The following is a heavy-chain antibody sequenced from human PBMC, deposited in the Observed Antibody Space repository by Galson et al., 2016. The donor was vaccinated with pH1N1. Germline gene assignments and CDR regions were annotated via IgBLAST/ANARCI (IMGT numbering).Heavy chain of an antibody. J-gene: IGHJ4*02. V-gene: IGHV1-3*01. Sequence: SVKVSCKASGYTFTGYYMHWVRQAPGETLEWMGWFNPDNGNTKYSQRCPGRVTFTRDTSATTAYMEMSSLRSEDTAVYYCARDDYGRYFDYWGQGTLVTVSS. CDR3: ARDDYGRYFDY. CDR1: GYTFTGYY. D-gene: IGHD3-16*01. CDR2: FNPDNGNT.